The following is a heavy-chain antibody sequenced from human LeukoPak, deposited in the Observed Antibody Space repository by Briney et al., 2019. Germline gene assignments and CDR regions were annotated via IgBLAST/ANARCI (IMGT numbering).Heavy chain of an antibody. V-gene: IGHV4-34*01. CDR1: GGSFNSYC. CDR3: ARGARLLGWFVVGRPPSAYCFDS. J-gene: IGHJ4*02. D-gene: IGHD3-3*01. CDR2: INHSGVT. Sequence: SETLSLTCAVYGGSFNSYCWTWIRQSPGKGLEWIGEINHSGVTNYNPSLKSRITMSVDTSKNQFALQLNSVTAADSAVYYCARGARLLGWFVVGRPPSAYCFDSWGLGTLATVSS.